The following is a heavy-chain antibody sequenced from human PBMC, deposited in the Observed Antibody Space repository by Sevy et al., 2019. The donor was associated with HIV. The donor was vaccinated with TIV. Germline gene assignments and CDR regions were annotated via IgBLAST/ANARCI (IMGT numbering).Heavy chain of an antibody. Sequence: SETSLTCTVSGGSISSYYWSWIRQPPGKGLEWIGYIYYSGSTNYNPSLKSRVTISVDTSKNQFSLKLSSVTAADTAVYYCARVLRIAVAGTHYYYYMDVWGKGTTVTVSS. V-gene: IGHV4-59*01. CDR2: IYYSGST. J-gene: IGHJ6*03. CDR3: ARVLRIAVAGTHYYYYMDV. D-gene: IGHD6-19*01. CDR1: GGSISSYY.